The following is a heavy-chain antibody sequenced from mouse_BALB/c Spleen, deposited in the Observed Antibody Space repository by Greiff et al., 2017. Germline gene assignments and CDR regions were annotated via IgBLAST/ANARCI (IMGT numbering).Heavy chain of an antibody. CDR2: INPSTGYT. D-gene: IGHD3-3*01. CDR3: ARGDGSPWFAY. Sequence: QVQLQQSGAELAKPGASVKMSCKASGYTFTSYWMHWVKQRPGQGLEWIGYINPSTGYTEYNQKFKDKATLTADKSSSTAYMQLSSLTSEDSAVYYCARGDGSPWFAYWGQGTLVTVSA. CDR1: GYTFTSYW. V-gene: IGHV1-7*01. J-gene: IGHJ3*01.